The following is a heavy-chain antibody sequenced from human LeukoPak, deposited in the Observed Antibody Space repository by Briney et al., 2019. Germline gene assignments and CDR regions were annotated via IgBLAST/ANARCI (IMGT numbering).Heavy chain of an antibody. CDR2: IYPGDSDT. CDR1: GYRFTNYW. V-gene: IGHV5-51*01. J-gene: IGHJ5*02. D-gene: IGHD3-10*01. Sequence: GESLKISCKASGYRFTNYWIGWVRQMPGKGLEWMGIIYPGDSDTRYSPSFPGQATISADKSISTAYLQWISLKASGTAMYYCALGGYLGEWVWSGHNWFDPWGQGTLVTVSS. CDR3: ALGGYLGEWVWSGHNWFDP.